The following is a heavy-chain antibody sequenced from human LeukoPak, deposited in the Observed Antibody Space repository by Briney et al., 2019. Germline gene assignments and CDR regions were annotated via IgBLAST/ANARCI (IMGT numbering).Heavy chain of an antibody. CDR2: INHSGST. CDR1: GGSISSYY. CDR3: ARGLLSLDY. D-gene: IGHD2/OR15-2a*01. Sequence: SETLSLTCTVSGGSISSYYWSWIRQPPGKGLEWIGEINHSGSTNYNPSLKSRVTISVDTSKNQFSLKLSSVTAADTAVYYCARGLLSLDYWGQGTLVTVSS. V-gene: IGHV4-34*01. J-gene: IGHJ4*02.